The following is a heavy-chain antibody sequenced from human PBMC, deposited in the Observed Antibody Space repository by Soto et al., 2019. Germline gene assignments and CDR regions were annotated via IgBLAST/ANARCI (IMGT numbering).Heavy chain of an antibody. V-gene: IGHV4-59*01. J-gene: IGHJ6*02. D-gene: IGHD5-18*01. CDR1: CGSISSYY. CDR3: ARGWGTAMVTFYYYGMDV. Sequence: SETLSLTCTVSCGSISSYYWSWIRQPPGEGLEWIGYIYYSGSTNYNPSLKSRVTISVDTSKNQFSLKLSSVTAADTAVYYCARGWGTAMVTFYYYGMDVWGQGTTVTVSS. CDR2: IYYSGST.